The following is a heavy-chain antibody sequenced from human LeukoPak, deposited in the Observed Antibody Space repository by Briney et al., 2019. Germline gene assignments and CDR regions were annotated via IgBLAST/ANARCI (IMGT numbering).Heavy chain of an antibody. CDR1: GFTFSDYA. CDR2: IKQDGSEK. J-gene: IGHJ4*02. CDR3: ARYYYGSGSYYYEIYFDY. D-gene: IGHD3-10*01. Sequence: TGGSLRLSCAASGFTFSDYAMSWVRQAPGKGLEWVANIKQDGSEKYYVDSVKGRFTISRDNAKNSLYLQMNSLRAEDTAVYYCARYYYGSGSYYYEIYFDYWGQGTLVTVSS. V-gene: IGHV3-7*03.